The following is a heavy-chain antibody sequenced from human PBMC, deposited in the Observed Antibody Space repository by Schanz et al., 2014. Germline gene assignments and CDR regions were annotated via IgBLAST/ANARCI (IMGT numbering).Heavy chain of an antibody. CDR1: RFTFSSYS. J-gene: IGHJ4*02. CDR3: AKIGYGGLLNYYIDH. D-gene: IGHD3-16*01. V-gene: IGHV3-30*18. CDR2: ISSDETVT. Sequence: VQLVESGGGLVKPGGSLRLSCEASRFTFSSYSFNWVRQAPGKGLEWVAVISSDETVTYYVDSVKGRFTISRDNSKNTLYLQMSSLKTEDTAVYYCAKIGYGGLLNYYIDHWGQGTLVTVSS.